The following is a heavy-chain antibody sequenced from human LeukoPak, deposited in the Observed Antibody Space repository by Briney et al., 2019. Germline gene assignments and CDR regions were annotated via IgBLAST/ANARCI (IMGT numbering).Heavy chain of an antibody. J-gene: IGHJ4*02. V-gene: IGHV1-18*04. CDR1: GYTFTSYG. CDR2: ISPHTGNT. D-gene: IGHD3-16*02. Sequence: GASVKVSCKASGYTFTSYGISWVRQAPGQGLEWMGSISPHTGNTKYAERLQDRVIMTTDTSTRTAYMELRSLRSDDTAVFYCARDQYDSVWGSYRPYFDYWGQGTLVTVSS. CDR3: ARDQYDSVWGSYRPYFDY.